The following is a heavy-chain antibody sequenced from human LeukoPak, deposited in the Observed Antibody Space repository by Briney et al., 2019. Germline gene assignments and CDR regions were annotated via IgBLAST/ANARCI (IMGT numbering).Heavy chain of an antibody. CDR2: IKSKTDGGTT. CDR3: TTENRYSSGWYSFAYYYMDV. D-gene: IGHD6-19*01. V-gene: IGHV3-15*01. J-gene: IGHJ6*03. Sequence: GGSLRLSCAASGFTFSNAWMSWVRQAPGKGLEWVGRIKSKTDGGTTDYAAPVKGRFTISRDDSKNTLYLQMNSLKTEDTAVNYCTTENRYSSGWYSFAYYYMDVWGKGTTVTVSS. CDR1: GFTFSNAW.